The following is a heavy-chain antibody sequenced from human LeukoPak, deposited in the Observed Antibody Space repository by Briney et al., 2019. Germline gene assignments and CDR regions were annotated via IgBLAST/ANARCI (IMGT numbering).Heavy chain of an antibody. CDR2: ISSSSSTI. J-gene: IGHJ4*02. Sequence: PGGSLRLSCAASGFTFSSYSMNWVRQAPGKGLEWVSYISSSSSTIYYADSVKGRFTISRDNAKNSLYLQMNSLRDEDTAVYYCARDISPGYSYGLDYWGQGTLVTVSS. D-gene: IGHD5-18*01. V-gene: IGHV3-48*02. CDR1: GFTFSSYS. CDR3: ARDISPGYSYGLDY.